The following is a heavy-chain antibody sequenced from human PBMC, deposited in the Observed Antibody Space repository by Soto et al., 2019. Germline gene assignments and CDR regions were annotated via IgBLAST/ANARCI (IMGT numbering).Heavy chain of an antibody. V-gene: IGHV4-61*01. D-gene: IGHD3-3*01. J-gene: IGHJ6*02. CDR3: ARDFWRGYYYYYGMDV. CDR2: IYYSGST. Sequence: SETLSLTCTVSGGSVSSGSYYWSWIRQPPGKGLEWIGYIYYSGSTNYNPSLKSRVTISVDTSKNQFSLKLSSVTAADTAVYYCARDFWRGYYYYYGMDVWGQGSTVTVSS. CDR1: GGSVSSGSYY.